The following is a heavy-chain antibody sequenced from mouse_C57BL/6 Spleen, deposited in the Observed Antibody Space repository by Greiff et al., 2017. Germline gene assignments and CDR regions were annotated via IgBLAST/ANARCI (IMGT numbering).Heavy chain of an antibody. CDR2: IDPSDSYT. CDR1: GYTFTSYW. V-gene: IGHV1-50*01. Sequence: VQLQQPGAELVKPGASVKLSCKASGYTFTSYWMQWVKQRPGQGLEWIGEIDPSDSYTNYNQKFKGKATLTVDTSSSTAYMQLSSLTSEDSAVYYCARPLSIAWFAYWGQGTLVTVSA. J-gene: IGHJ3*01. CDR3: ARPLSIAWFAY. D-gene: IGHD2-10*02.